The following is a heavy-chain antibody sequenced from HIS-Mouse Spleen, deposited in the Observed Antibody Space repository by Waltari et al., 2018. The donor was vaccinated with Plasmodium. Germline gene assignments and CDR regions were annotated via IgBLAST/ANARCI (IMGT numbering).Heavy chain of an antibody. Sequence: EVQLVESGGGLVKPGGSLRLSCAASGFTFSSYSMNWVRQAPGKGLEWVSSISSSSSYIYYADSVKGRFTISRDNAKNSLYLQMNSLRAEDTAVYYCARGTSSGYGTDYWGQGTLVTVSS. CDR3: ARGTSSGYGTDY. J-gene: IGHJ4*02. CDR2: ISSSSSYI. CDR1: GFTFSSYS. D-gene: IGHD5-18*01. V-gene: IGHV3-21*01.